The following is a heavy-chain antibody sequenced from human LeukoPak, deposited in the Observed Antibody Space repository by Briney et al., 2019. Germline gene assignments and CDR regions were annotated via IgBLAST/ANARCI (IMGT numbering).Heavy chain of an antibody. CDR1: GGTFSSYA. V-gene: IGHV1-69*13. J-gene: IGHJ6*02. CDR3: ARGTIFGVVSGPSYGMDV. CDR2: IIPIFGTA. D-gene: IGHD3-3*01. Sequence: ASVKVSCKASGGTFSSYAISWVRQAPGQGLEWMGGIIPIFGTANHAQKFQGRVTITADESTSTAYMELSSLRSEDTAVYYCARGTIFGVVSGPSYGMDVWGQGTTVTVSS.